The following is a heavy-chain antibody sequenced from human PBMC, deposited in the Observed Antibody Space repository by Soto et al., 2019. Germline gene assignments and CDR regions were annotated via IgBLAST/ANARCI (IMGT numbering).Heavy chain of an antibody. V-gene: IGHV1-2*02. J-gene: IGHJ6*02. D-gene: IGHD5-12*01. CDR1: GYTFSGYY. CDR3: ARAGQWLQRYYYYNNGMDV. CDR2: INPNRGGT. Sequence: ASVKVSCKASGYTFSGYYMYWVRQAPGQGLEWMGWINPNRGGTNYAQRFQGRVTMTRDPSISPAYMELSRLRSDDTAVYYWARAGQWLQRYYYYNNGMDVWGQGTTVTVSS.